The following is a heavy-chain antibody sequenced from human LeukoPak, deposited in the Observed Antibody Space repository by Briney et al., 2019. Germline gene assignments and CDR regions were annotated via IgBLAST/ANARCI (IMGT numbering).Heavy chain of an antibody. V-gene: IGHV3-23*01. D-gene: IGHD1-26*01. Sequence: PGGSLRLSCAASGFTFSSYAMNWVRQAPGKGLEWISYISGGGDTIYYADSVKGRFTISRDNSKNTLYLQMNSLRAEDTAIYYCAKNSGSYYEEGYWGQGTLVTVSS. J-gene: IGHJ4*02. CDR2: ISGGGDTI. CDR3: AKNSGSYYEEGY. CDR1: GFTFSSYA.